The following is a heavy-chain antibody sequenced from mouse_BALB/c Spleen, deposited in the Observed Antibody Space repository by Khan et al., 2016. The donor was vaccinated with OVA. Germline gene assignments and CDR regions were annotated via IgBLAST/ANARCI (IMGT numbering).Heavy chain of an antibody. V-gene: IGHV5-15*02. CDR2: ISSLAYNF. D-gene: IGHD3-1*01. J-gene: IGHJ3*01. CDR3: ARGGTVGFAY. CDR1: GFTFSDYG. Sequence: EVELVESGGGLVRPGGSRKLSCAASGFTFSDYGMAWIRQGPGKGPEWITFISSLAYNFYYADTVTGRFTISSENAKTILYLEMNSVGSDDTAMYYCARGGTVGFAYWGQGTLVTVSA.